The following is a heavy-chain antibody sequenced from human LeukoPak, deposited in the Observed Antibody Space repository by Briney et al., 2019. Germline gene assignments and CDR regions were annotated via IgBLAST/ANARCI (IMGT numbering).Heavy chain of an antibody. CDR3: ARLRDWRWLLEY. CDR1: GGSFSGYY. CDR2: INHSGST. Sequence: SETLSLTCAVYGGSFSGYYWSWIRHPPGKGLEWIGEINHSGSTNYNPSLKSRVTISVDTSKNQLSLRLTSVNAADTAVYYCARLRDWRWLLEYWGQGTLVTVSS. D-gene: IGHD5-12*01. J-gene: IGHJ4*02. V-gene: IGHV4-34*01.